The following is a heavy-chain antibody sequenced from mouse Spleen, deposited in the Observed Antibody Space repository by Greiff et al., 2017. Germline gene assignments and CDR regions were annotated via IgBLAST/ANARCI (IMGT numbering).Heavy chain of an antibody. CDR3: AREWALLRQYYFDY. D-gene: IGHD1-2*01. Sequence: VKLVESGAELARPGASVKLSCKASGYTFTSYGISWVKQRTGQGLEWIGEIYPRSGNTYYNEKFKGKATLTADKSSSTAYMELRSLTSEDSAVYFCAREWALLRQYYFDYWGQGTTLTVSS. CDR1: GYTFTSYG. V-gene: IGHV1-81*01. J-gene: IGHJ2*01. CDR2: IYPRSGNT.